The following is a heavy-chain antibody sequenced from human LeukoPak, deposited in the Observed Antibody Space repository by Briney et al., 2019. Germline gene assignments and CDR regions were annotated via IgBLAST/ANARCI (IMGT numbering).Heavy chain of an antibody. CDR3: AKGDGYNQHTFDY. CDR1: GFTFSSYG. J-gene: IGHJ4*02. D-gene: IGHD5-24*01. Sequence: GGSLRLSCAASGFTFSSYGMHWVRQAPGKGLEWVAFIRYDGSNKYYADSVKGRFTISRDNSKNTLFLQMNSLRAEDTAVYYCAKGDGYNQHTFDYWGQGTLVTVSS. V-gene: IGHV3-30*02. CDR2: IRYDGSNK.